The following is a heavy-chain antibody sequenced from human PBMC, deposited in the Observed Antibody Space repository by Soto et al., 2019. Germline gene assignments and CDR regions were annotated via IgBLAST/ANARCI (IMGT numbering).Heavy chain of an antibody. CDR2: INHGGST. J-gene: IGHJ5*02. V-gene: IGHV4-34*01. CDR3: ARTDIVTTNWFDP. CDR1: GDSFIRYY. Sequence: QVHLQQWGAGLLKPSETLSLTCAVYGDSFIRYYWTWIRQSPGKGLEWNGEINHGGSTNYNPSLKSRVTISIDTSKNQFSLKLTSVTAADTSVYYWARTDIVTTNWFDPCGQGTLVTVSS. D-gene: IGHD5-12*01.